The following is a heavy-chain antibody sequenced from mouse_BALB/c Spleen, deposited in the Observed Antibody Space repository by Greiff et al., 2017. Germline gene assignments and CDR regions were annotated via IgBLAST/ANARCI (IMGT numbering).Heavy chain of an antibody. CDR3: ARGGNYEGFAY. V-gene: IGHV1-54*01. CDR2: INPGSGGT. Sequence: VQLQQSGAELVRPGTSVKVSCKASGYAFTNYLIEWVKQRPGQGLEWIGVINPGSGGTNYNEKFKGKATLTADKSSSTAYMQLSSLTSDDSAVYFCARGGNYEGFAYWGQGTLVTVSA. D-gene: IGHD2-1*01. J-gene: IGHJ3*01. CDR1: GYAFTNYL.